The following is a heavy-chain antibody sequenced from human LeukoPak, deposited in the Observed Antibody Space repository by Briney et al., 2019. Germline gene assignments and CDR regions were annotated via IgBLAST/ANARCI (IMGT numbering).Heavy chain of an antibody. CDR2: LNPSAGSA. Sequence: ASVKVSCKASGYTFTTYYMHWVRQAPGEGLEWMGILNPSAGSATYAQKFQGRVTMTRDTSTSTVYMELSSLRSEDTAVYYCARDNSVEDTAWWFDPWGQGTLVTVSS. D-gene: IGHD4-23*01. J-gene: IGHJ5*02. V-gene: IGHV1-46*01. CDR1: GYTFTTYY. CDR3: ARDNSVEDTAWWFDP.